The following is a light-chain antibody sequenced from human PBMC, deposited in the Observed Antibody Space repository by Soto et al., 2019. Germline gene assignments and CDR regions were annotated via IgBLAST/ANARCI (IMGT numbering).Light chain of an antibody. CDR2: GAS. CDR1: QSVSSTY. CDR3: RQYGRSLEFA. V-gene: IGKV3-20*01. J-gene: IGKJ4*01. Sequence: EIVLTQSPGTLSLSPGERATLSCRASQSVSSTYLAWYQQKPGQAPRLLIYGASTRATGIPDRFSGSGSGTDFTLTISRLDPEDFAVYYCRQYGRSLEFAVGGGTKVDIK.